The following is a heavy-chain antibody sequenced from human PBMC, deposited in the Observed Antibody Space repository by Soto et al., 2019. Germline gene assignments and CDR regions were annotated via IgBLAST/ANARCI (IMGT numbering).Heavy chain of an antibody. CDR3: ARGGGVGYYDSSGYYYYYYYGMDV. V-gene: IGHV3-7*05. Sequence: EVQLVESGGGLVQPGGSLRLSCAASGFTFSSYWMSWVRQAPGKGLEWVANIKQDGSEKYYVDSVKGRFTISRENAKNSLYLQMNSLRAEDTAVYYCARGGGVGYYDSSGYYYYYYYGMDVWGQGTTVTVSS. D-gene: IGHD3-22*01. J-gene: IGHJ6*02. CDR1: GFTFSSYW. CDR2: IKQDGSEK.